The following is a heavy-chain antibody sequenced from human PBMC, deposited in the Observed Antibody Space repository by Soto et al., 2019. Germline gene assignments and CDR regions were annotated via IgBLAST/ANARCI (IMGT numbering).Heavy chain of an antibody. Sequence: ASVKVSCKASGYTFINYDMNWVRQATGQGLEWVGWMNPESGNTGYAQNFQGRVTMTGNTSMSSVYMELSSLTSEDTAVYYCARRRGSNGWFDLRGQGTLVTVSS. D-gene: IGHD2-8*01. J-gene: IGHJ5*02. CDR1: GYTFINYD. CDR2: MNPESGNT. CDR3: ARRRGSNGWFDL. V-gene: IGHV1-8*01.